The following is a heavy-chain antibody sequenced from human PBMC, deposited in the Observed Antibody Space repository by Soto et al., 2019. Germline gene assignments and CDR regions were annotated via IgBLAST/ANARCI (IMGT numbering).Heavy chain of an antibody. J-gene: IGHJ4*02. CDR2: ISSSSSYI. Sequence: ESGGGLVKPGGSLRLSCAASGFTFSSYSMNWVRQAPGKGLEWVSSISSSSSYIYYADSVKGRFTISRDNAKNSLYLQMNSLRAEDTAVYYCARVQPGIAATPPDYWGQGTLVTVSS. CDR1: GFTFSSYS. D-gene: IGHD6-13*01. V-gene: IGHV3-21*01. CDR3: ARVQPGIAATPPDY.